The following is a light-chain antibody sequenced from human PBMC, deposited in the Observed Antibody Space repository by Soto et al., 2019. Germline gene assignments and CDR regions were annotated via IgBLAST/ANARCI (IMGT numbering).Light chain of an antibody. Sequence: VLTQSPGTLSLSPGERATLSCRASQSISSTSLAWYQHQPGQAPRLLVYGASVRASGIPDRFSGDGSGTDFTLTISRLEPEDFAVYYCQRYGNSPPLTFGGGTKVEIK. CDR1: QSISSTS. J-gene: IGKJ4*01. CDR2: GAS. CDR3: QRYGNSPPLT. V-gene: IGKV3-20*01.